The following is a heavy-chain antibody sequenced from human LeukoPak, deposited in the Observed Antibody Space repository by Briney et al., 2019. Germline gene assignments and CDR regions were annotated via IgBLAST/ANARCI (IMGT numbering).Heavy chain of an antibody. V-gene: IGHV1-69*04. D-gene: IGHD3-10*01. CDR3: ASLMVRGAANWFDP. CDR1: GGTFSSYA. Sequence: SVKVSCKASGGTFSSYAISWVRQAPGQGLEWMGRIIPILGIANYAQKFQGRVTITADKSTSTAYMELSSLRSEDTAVYYCASLMVRGAANWFDPWGQGTLVTVSS. J-gene: IGHJ5*02. CDR2: IIPILGIA.